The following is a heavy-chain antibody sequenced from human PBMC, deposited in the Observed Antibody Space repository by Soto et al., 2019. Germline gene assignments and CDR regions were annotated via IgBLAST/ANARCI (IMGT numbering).Heavy chain of an antibody. Sequence: PGESLKISCKGSGYSFTSYWISWVRQMPGKGLEWMGRIDPSDSYTNYSPSFQGHVTISADKSISTAYLQWSSLKASDTAMYYCARHVDTAMVTYYYVMDVWGQGTTVTVSS. CDR2: IDPSDSYT. CDR1: GYSFTSYW. D-gene: IGHD5-18*01. V-gene: IGHV5-10-1*01. J-gene: IGHJ6*02. CDR3: ARHVDTAMVTYYYVMDV.